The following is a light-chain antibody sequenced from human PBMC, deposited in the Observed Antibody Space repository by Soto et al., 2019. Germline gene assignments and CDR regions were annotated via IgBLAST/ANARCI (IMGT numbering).Light chain of an antibody. CDR3: QKFNTAPLT. CDR2: SAS. CDR1: QDISAY. J-gene: IGKJ5*01. V-gene: IGKV1-27*01. Sequence: DIQMTQSPYSLSASVGDRVTITCRASQDISAYLSWYQQKPGKVPKLLIYSASTLQSVVPSRFSGSGSGTDFTLIISSVQLEDVASDYCQKFNTAPLTFGQGTRLEIK.